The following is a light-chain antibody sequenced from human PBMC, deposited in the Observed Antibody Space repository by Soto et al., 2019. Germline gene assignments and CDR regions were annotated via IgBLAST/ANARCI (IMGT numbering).Light chain of an antibody. CDR1: KLGDKY. V-gene: IGLV3-1*01. CDR2: QDS. CDR3: QAWDSSTAVV. J-gene: IGLJ2*01. Sequence: SYELTQPPSVSVSPGQTASITCSGDKLGDKYACWYQQKPGQSPVLVIYQDSKRPSGIPERFSGSNSGNTATLTISGTQAMEEAYYYCQAWDSSTAVVFGGGTQLTVL.